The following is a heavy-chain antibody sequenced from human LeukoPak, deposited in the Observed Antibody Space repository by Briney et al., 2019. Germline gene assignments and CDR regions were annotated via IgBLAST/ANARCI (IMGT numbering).Heavy chain of an antibody. D-gene: IGHD3-22*01. CDR2: VSGSGGST. V-gene: IGHV3-23*01. J-gene: IGHJ4*02. CDR3: AKSGSSSCLHPIYDSSGYYGCYFDY. CDR1: GFTFNDYA. Sequence: PGGSLRLSCVASGFTFNDYAMTWVRQAPGKGLEWVATVSGSGGSTYYADSVKGRFTISRDNSKNTLYLQMSSQRAEDTAVYYCAKSGSSSCLHPIYDSSGYYGCYFDYWGQGTLVTVSS.